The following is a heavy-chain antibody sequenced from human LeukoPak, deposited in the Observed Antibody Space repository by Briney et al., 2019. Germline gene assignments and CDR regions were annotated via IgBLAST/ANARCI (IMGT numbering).Heavy chain of an antibody. J-gene: IGHJ4*02. V-gene: IGHV3-23*01. CDR2: ISGSGGST. Sequence: GGSLRLSCAAFGFTFSSYAMSWVRQAPGKGLEWVSAISGSGGSTHYADSVKGRFTISRDNSKNTLYLQMNSLRAEDTAVYYCAKEGEYSGSYYFDYWGQGTLVTVSS. D-gene: IGHD1-26*01. CDR1: GFTFSSYA. CDR3: AKEGEYSGSYYFDY.